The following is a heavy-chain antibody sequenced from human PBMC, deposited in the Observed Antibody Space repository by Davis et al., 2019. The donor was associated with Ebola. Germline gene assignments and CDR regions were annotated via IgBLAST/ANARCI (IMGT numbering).Heavy chain of an antibody. CDR3: ARGKWFDP. V-gene: IGHV1-69*04. J-gene: IGHJ5*02. CDR2: IIPVVDTK. Sequence: SVKVSCKTSGGTFTNYAVNWVRQAPGQGLEWMGRIIPVVDTKDYAQKFQGRVTLTADKATNTAYMELSGLRFDDTAVYYRARGKWFDPWGQGTLVSVTS. CDR1: GGTFTNYA.